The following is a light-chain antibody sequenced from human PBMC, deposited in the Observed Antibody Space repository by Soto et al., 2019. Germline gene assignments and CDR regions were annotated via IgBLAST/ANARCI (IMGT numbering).Light chain of an antibody. Sequence: DIQMTQSPSSVSASVGDRVSITFGASQDIGDWLAWYQQKPGKAPKLLVYAASSLQSGVPSRFSGGGSGTDFTLTISSLQPEDFATYYCQQANSPPITFGQGTRLEIK. CDR3: QQANSPPIT. V-gene: IGKV1-12*01. J-gene: IGKJ5*01. CDR2: AAS. CDR1: QDIGDW.